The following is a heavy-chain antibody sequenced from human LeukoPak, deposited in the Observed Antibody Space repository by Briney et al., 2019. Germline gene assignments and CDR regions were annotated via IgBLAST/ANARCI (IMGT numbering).Heavy chain of an antibody. D-gene: IGHD3-10*01. CDR1: GDSISTSNSY. Sequence: SETLSLTCSVSGDSISTSNSYWGWIRQPPGKGLEWIGSIYYSGNTYYNASLKSRVTISVDTSKNQFSLKLSSVTAADTAVYYCARNAVPGYFDYWGQGTLVSVSS. V-gene: IGHV4-39*01. CDR3: ARNAVPGYFDY. J-gene: IGHJ4*02. CDR2: IYYSGNT.